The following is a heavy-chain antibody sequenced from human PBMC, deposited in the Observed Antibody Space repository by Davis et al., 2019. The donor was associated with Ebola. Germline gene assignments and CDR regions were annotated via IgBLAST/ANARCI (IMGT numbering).Heavy chain of an antibody. CDR1: GGSISSGDYY. D-gene: IGHD1-7*01. Sequence: MPSETLSLTCTVSGGSISSGDYYWGWIRQPPGKGLEWVGSAYSSGSMYHNPSLKSRVTISVDTSKNQFSLKLSSVTAADTAVYYCARVWNYVCFDYWGQGTLVTVPS. J-gene: IGHJ4*02. V-gene: IGHV4-39*01. CDR3: ARVWNYVCFDY. CDR2: AYSSGSM.